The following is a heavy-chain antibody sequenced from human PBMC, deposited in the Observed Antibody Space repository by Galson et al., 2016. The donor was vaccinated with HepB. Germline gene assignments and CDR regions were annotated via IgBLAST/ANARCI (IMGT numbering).Heavy chain of an antibody. J-gene: IGHJ6*02. CDR1: GFTFSRYA. D-gene: IGHD4-17*01. CDR2: ISYDGSNK. Sequence: SLRLSCAASGFTFSRYAIHWVRQAPGKGLEWMAAISYDGSNKDYADSVKGRFTISRDNSKNTLYLQMNSLRGEDTAVYYCARVSRDGDYAYYYHGMDVWGQGTTVTVSS. V-gene: IGHV3-30*04. CDR3: ARVSRDGDYAYYYHGMDV.